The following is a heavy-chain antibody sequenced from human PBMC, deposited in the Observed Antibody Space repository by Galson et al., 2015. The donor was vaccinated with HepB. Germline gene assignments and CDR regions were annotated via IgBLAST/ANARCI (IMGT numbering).Heavy chain of an antibody. CDR1: GYSFTSYW. J-gene: IGHJ6*02. D-gene: IGHD6-13*01. CDR3: ARHGDSSSFYYYGMDV. V-gene: IGHV5-10-1*01. Sequence: QSGAEVKKPGESLRISCKGSGYSFTSYWISWVRQMPGKGLEWMGRIDPSDSYTNYSPSFQGHVTISADKSISTAYLQWSSLKASDTAMYYCARHGDSSSFYYYGMDVWGQGTTVTVSS. CDR2: IDPSDSYT.